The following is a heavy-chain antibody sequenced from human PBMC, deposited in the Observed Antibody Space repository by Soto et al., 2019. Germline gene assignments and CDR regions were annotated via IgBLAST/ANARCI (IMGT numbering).Heavy chain of an antibody. V-gene: IGHV5-51*01. Sequence: GESLKISCKGSGYNFANYWIGWVRQMPGKGLEWMGIIYPGDSDTRYSPSFQGQVTISADKSISTAYPQWSSLKASDTAMYYCARQRQWLLLQEYYYYGMDVWGQGTTVTVSS. CDR1: GYNFANYW. J-gene: IGHJ6*02. D-gene: IGHD3-22*01. CDR2: IYPGDSDT. CDR3: ARQRQWLLLQEYYYYGMDV.